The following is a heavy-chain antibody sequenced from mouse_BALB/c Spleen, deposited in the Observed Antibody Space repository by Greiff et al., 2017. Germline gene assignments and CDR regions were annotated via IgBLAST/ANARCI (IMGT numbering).Heavy chain of an antibody. CDR2: IDPANGNT. D-gene: IGHD1-2*01. CDR1: GFNIKDTY. Sequence: VQLQQSGAEIVKPGASVKLSCTASGFNIKDTYMHWVKQRPEQGLEWIGRIDPANGNTKYDPKFQGKATITADTSSNTAYLQLSSLTSEDTAVYYCASGGDYGLFAYWGQGTLVTVSA. CDR3: ASGGDYGLFAY. J-gene: IGHJ3*01. V-gene: IGHV14-3*02.